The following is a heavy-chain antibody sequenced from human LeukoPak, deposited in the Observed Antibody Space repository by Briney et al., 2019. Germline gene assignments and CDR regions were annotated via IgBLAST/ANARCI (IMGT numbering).Heavy chain of an antibody. CDR3: ATVRPYSRVLDY. D-gene: IGHD3-10*01. CDR1: GFLVNANH. J-gene: IGHJ4*02. Sequence: GGSLRLSCAASGFLVNANHMNWVRQAPGKGLEWVSIIYSSDYICYADSVKGRFTISRDNSKNTLYLQMNSLRVEDSAVYYCATVRPYSRVLDYWGQGLVVTVSS. V-gene: IGHV3-66*01. CDR2: IYSSDYI.